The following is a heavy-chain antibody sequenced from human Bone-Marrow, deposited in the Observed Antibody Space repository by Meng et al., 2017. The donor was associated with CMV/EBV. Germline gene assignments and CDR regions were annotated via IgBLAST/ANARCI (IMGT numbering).Heavy chain of an antibody. CDR2: IRYDGSNK. Sequence: GGSLRLSCAASGFTFSSYGMHWVRQAPGKGLEWVAFIRYDGSNKYYADSVKGRFTIFRDSSQNTVYLQMDSLRAEDTAVYYCVRWHSGLDYWGQGTLVTVSS. V-gene: IGHV3-30*02. CDR1: GFTFSSYG. D-gene: IGHD1-26*01. J-gene: IGHJ4*02. CDR3: VRWHSGLDY.